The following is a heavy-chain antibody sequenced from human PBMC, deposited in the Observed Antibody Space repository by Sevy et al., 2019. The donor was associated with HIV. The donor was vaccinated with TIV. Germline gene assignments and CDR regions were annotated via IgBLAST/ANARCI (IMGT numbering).Heavy chain of an antibody. CDR1: GGSISSSSYY. CDR3: ARGDCANTVCYAFDI. CDR2: INYSGST. V-gene: IGHV4-39*01. D-gene: IGHD2-21*01. Sequence: SETLSLTCTVSGGSISSSSYYWGWIRQPPGKGLEWFGSINYSGSTYYKPSLRSRVTISVDTSKNQFSLRLTSVTAADTAVYYCARGDCANTVCYAFDIWSQGTMVTVSS. J-gene: IGHJ3*02.